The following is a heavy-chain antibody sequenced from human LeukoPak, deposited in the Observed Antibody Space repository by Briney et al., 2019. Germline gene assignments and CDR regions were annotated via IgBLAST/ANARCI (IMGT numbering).Heavy chain of an antibody. CDR1: GGSFSGYY. CDR2: IYYSGST. J-gene: IGHJ5*02. Sequence: SETLSLTCAVYGGSFSGYYWSWIRQPPGKGLEWIGYIYYSGSTNYNPSLKSRVTISVDTSKNQFSLKLSSVTAADTAVYYCARALIRPNWFDPWGQGTLVTVSS. V-gene: IGHV4-59*01. CDR3: ARALIRPNWFDP.